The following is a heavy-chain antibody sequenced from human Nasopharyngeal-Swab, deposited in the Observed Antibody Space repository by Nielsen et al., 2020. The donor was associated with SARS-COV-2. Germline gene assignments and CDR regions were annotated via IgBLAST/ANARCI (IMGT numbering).Heavy chain of an antibody. V-gene: IGHV1-69*10. CDR2: IIPILGIA. Sequence: SVKVSCKASGCTFSSYAISWVRQAPGQGLEWMGGIIPILGIANYAQKFQGRVTITADKSTSTAYMELSSLRSEDTAVYYCARVVVVVAANYYYYYGMDVWGQGTTVTVSS. D-gene: IGHD2-15*01. CDR1: GCTFSSYA. J-gene: IGHJ6*02. CDR3: ARVVVVVAANYYYYYGMDV.